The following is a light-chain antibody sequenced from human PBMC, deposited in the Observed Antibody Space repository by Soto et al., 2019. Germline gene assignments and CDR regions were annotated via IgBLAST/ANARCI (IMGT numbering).Light chain of an antibody. CDR3: RQGDHWPLT. CDR1: QSVTTY. CDR2: DAS. J-gene: IGKJ4*01. Sequence: EIVLTQSPATLSLSPGERATLSCRASQSVTTYLAWYQHKPGQAPRLLIYDASNRATGIPARFSGRESGTDFTLTISSLEAQDCAGDYCRQGDHWPLTFGGGTQVAIK. V-gene: IGKV3-11*01.